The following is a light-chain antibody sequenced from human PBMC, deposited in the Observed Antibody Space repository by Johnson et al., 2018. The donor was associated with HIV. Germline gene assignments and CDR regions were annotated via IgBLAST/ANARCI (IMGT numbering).Light chain of an antibody. J-gene: IGLJ1*01. CDR1: SSNIGNNY. CDR3: GTWDSSLSAYV. V-gene: IGLV1-51*01. CDR2: DNN. Sequence: QSVLTQPPSVSAAPGQKVTISCSGSSSNIGNNYVSWYQQVPGTAPKVLIYDNNKRPSGIRDRFSGSKSGTSATLGVTGLQTGDEADYYCGTWDSSLSAYVIGTGTKVTVL.